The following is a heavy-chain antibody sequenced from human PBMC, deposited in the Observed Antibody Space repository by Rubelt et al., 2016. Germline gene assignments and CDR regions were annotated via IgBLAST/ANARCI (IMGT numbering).Heavy chain of an antibody. CDR3: ARARTPSGYDSGMDV. Sequence: GLEWIGYIYSSGSTNYNASLKSRVTISIDRSKNQFSLNLRSVTAADTAVYYCARARTPSGYDSGMDVWGKGTTVTVSS. J-gene: IGHJ6*04. V-gene: IGHV4-59*01. D-gene: IGHD5-12*01. CDR2: IYSSGST.